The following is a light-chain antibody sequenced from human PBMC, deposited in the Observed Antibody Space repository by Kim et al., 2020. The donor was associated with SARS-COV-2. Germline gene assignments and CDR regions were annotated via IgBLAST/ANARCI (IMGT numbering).Light chain of an antibody. V-gene: IGLV1-47*02. CDR2: SND. J-gene: IGLJ3*02. CDR1: SSNNGSNH. CDR3: AAWDDSLRGRV. Sequence: GQRVTISCSGSSSNNGSNHVYWYQQFPGTAPKVLVYSNDQRPSGVPDRFSGSKSGTSVSLAISGLRSEDEADYYCAAWDDSLRGRVFGGGTQLTVL.